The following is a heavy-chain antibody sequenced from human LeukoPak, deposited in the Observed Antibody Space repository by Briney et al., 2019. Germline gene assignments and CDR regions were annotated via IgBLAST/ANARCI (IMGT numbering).Heavy chain of an antibody. CDR3: ARGRSYYDSSGYPVN. Sequence: SETLSLTCAVYGGSFSGYYWSWIRQPPGKGLEWIGEINHSGSTNYNPSLKSRVTISVDTSKNQFSLKLSSVTAADTAVYYCARGRSYYDSSGYPVNWGQGTLVTVSS. CDR2: INHSGST. J-gene: IGHJ4*02. V-gene: IGHV4-34*01. D-gene: IGHD3-22*01. CDR1: GGSFSGYY.